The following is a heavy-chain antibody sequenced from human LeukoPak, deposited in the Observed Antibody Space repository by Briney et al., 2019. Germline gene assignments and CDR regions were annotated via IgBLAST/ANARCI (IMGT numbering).Heavy chain of an antibody. CDR1: GGSINNYY. J-gene: IGHJ5*02. V-gene: IGHV4-4*07. CDR2: IYNSGTA. CDR3: ARGDGVASASGGGAP. D-gene: IGHD6-13*01. Sequence: SETLSLTCTVSGGSINNYYWNWIRQPAGKGLEWIGRIYNSGTADVTPSLKSRATISADRSKNQFSRKLSSVTAADTAVYYCARGDGVASASGGGAPWGQRTLVTVTS.